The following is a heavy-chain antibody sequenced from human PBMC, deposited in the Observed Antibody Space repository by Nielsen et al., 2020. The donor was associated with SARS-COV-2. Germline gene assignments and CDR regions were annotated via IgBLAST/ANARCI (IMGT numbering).Heavy chain of an antibody. CDR2: IYHSGST. V-gene: IGHV4-4*02. Sequence: SETLSLTCAVSGGSISSSNWWSWVRQPPGKGLEWIGEIYHSGSTNYNPSLKSRVTISVDESKNQFSLKLSSVTAADTAVYYCARVFAAAAALDYWGQGTLVTVSS. CDR1: GGSISSSNW. J-gene: IGHJ4*02. CDR3: ARVFAAAAALDY. D-gene: IGHD6-13*01.